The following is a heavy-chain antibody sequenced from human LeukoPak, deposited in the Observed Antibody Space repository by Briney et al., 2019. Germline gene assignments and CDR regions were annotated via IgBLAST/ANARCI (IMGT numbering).Heavy chain of an antibody. CDR3: ATGYYDFWSGSGPFDC. CDR2: ISGSGGST. J-gene: IGHJ4*02. V-gene: IGHV3-23*01. CDR1: GFTFSSYA. D-gene: IGHD3-3*01. Sequence: GGSLRLSCAASGFTFSSYAMSWVRQAPGKGLEWVSAISGSGGSTYYADSVKGRFTISRDNSKNTLYLQMNSLRAEDTAVYYCATGYYDFWSGSGPFDCWGQGTLVTVSS.